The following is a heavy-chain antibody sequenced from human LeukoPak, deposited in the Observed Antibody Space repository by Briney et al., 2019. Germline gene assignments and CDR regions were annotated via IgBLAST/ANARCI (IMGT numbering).Heavy chain of an antibody. CDR3: ARGEWLRLLGYFDY. J-gene: IGHJ4*02. CDR2: IIPIFGTA. D-gene: IGHD5-12*01. V-gene: IGHV1-69*06. CDR1: GGTFSSYA. Sequence: SVKVSCKASGGTFSSYAISWVRQAPGQGLEWMGGIIPIFGTANYAQKFQGRVTITADKSTSTAYMELSSLRSEDTAVYYCARGEWLRLLGYFDYWGQGTLVTVSS.